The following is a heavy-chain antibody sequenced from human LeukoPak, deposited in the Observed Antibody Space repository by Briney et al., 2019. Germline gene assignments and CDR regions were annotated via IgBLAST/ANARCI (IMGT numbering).Heavy chain of an antibody. Sequence: SQTLSLTCAISGDSVSSNSAAWNWIRQSPSRGLEWLGRTYYRSKWYNDYAVSVKSRITINPDTSKNQFSLQLSSVTPEDTAVYYCAGMMLGAQQLVPFDYWGQGTLVTVSP. V-gene: IGHV6-1*01. J-gene: IGHJ4*02. D-gene: IGHD6-13*01. CDR3: AGMMLGAQQLVPFDY. CDR2: TYYRSKWYN. CDR1: GDSVSSNSAA.